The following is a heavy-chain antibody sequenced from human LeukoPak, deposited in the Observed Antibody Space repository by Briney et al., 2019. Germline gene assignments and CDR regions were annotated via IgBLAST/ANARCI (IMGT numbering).Heavy chain of an antibody. CDR3: ARSEYCSSTSCYGPVAFDI. D-gene: IGHD2-2*01. CDR2: IYTSGST. V-gene: IGHV4-4*07. Sequence: PSETLSLTCTVSGGSISSYYWSWIRQPAGKGLEWIGRIYTSGSTNYNPSLKSRVTMSVDTSKNQFSLELSSVTAADTAVYYCARSEYCSSTSCYGPVAFDIWGQGTMVTVSS. CDR1: GGSISSYY. J-gene: IGHJ3*02.